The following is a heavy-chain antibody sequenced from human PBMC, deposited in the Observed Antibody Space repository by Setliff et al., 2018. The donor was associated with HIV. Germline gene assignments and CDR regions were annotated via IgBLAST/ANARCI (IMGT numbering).Heavy chain of an antibody. CDR2: INPSGGST. Sequence: GASVKVSCKASGYTFTSYYMHWVRQAPGQGLEWMGIINPSGGSTSYAQRFQGRVTMTRDTSTSTVYMELSSLRSDDTAVYYCATKVYCTNGVCLDAFDIWGQGTMVTVSS. CDR1: GYTFTSYY. CDR3: ATKVYCTNGVCLDAFDI. V-gene: IGHV1-46*01. D-gene: IGHD2-8*01. J-gene: IGHJ3*02.